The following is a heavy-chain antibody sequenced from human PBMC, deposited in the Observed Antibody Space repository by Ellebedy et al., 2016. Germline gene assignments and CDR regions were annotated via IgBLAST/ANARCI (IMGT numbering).Heavy chain of an antibody. CDR3: ATVLDYEVYYYFAMDV. D-gene: IGHD4/OR15-4a*01. Sequence: SETLSLTCTVSGGSISTTPYCWGWVRQPPGKGLEWIGNIYYGGNTYYNSSLESRLTISVDTSKNQFSLRLSFVTAADTAVYYCATVLDYEVYYYFAMDVWGQGTTVTVSS. J-gene: IGHJ6*02. CDR2: IYYGGNT. V-gene: IGHV4-39*01. CDR1: GGSISTTPYC.